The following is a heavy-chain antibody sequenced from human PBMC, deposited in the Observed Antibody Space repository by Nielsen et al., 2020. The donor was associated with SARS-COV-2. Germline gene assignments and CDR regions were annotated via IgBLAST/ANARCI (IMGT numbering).Heavy chain of an antibody. D-gene: IGHD2-2*01. Sequence: GESLKISCAASGFTFSSYGMHWVRQAPGKGLEWVAVISYDGSNKYYADSVKGRFTISRDNSKNTLYPQMNSLRAEDTAVYYCAKDLEYQLLYPDAFDIWGQGTMVTVSS. CDR2: ISYDGSNK. V-gene: IGHV3-30*18. CDR3: AKDLEYQLLYPDAFDI. CDR1: GFTFSSYG. J-gene: IGHJ3*02.